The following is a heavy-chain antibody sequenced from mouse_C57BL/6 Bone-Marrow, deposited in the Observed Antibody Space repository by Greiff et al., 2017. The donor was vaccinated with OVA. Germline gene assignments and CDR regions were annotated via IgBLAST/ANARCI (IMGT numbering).Heavy chain of an antibody. J-gene: IGHJ1*03. CDR3: ARTSYYYGSSLWYFDV. CDR2: INPNNGGT. D-gene: IGHD1-1*01. CDR1: GYTFTDYY. V-gene: IGHV1-26*01. Sequence: EVQLQQSGPELVKPGASVKISCKASGYTFTDYYMNWVKQSHGKSLEWIGDINPNNGGTSYNQKFKGKATLTVDKSSSTAYMELRSLTSEDSAVYYWARTSYYYGSSLWYFDVWGTGTTVTVSS.